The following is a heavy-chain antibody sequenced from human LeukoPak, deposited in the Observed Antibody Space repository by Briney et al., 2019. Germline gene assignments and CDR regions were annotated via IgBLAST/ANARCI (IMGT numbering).Heavy chain of an antibody. Sequence: PGRSLRLSCAASGLTFRNYGMHGVRQAPGKGLEWVAFIWYDGSNKYYADSVKGRFTISRDNSKDTLYLQMNSLRAEDTASYYCARDRATRYFDLWGRGTLVTVSS. CDR2: IWYDGSNK. CDR1: GLTFRNYG. J-gene: IGHJ2*01. V-gene: IGHV3-33*01. D-gene: IGHD3-10*01. CDR3: ARDRATRYFDL.